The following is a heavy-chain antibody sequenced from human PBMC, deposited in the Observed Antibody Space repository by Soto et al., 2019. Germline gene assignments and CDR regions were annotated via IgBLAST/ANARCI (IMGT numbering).Heavy chain of an antibody. Sequence: QVQLVQSGAEVKKPGASVKVSCKASGYTFTYYSIHWVRQAPGQRLEWMGWINAGNGNTKYSQKFQGRVTITRDTSASTAYMELSSLRSDDTAVYYCARGDYYDIHDYWGQGTLVTVSS. J-gene: IGHJ4*02. CDR3: ARGDYYDIHDY. CDR2: INAGNGNT. D-gene: IGHD3-22*01. CDR1: GYTFTYYS. V-gene: IGHV1-3*01.